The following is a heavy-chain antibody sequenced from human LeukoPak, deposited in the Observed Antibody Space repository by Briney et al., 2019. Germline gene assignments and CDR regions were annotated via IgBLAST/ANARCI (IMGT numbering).Heavy chain of an antibody. J-gene: IGHJ4*02. D-gene: IGHD3-10*01. Sequence: ASVKVSCKTSGYTFTGYYMHWVRQAPGQGLEWMGWINPNSGGTNYAQKFQGRVTMTRDTSISTAYMELSRLRSDDTAVYYCARAIPPYYYGSGSYYFDYWGQGTLVTVSS. CDR1: GYTFTGYY. CDR3: ARAIPPYYYGSGSYYFDY. V-gene: IGHV1-2*02. CDR2: INPNSGGT.